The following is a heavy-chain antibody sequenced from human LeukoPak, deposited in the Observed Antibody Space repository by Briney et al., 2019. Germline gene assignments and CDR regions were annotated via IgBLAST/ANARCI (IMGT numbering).Heavy chain of an antibody. D-gene: IGHD2-21*02. CDR1: GFTFSSYG. CDR2: IRYDGSNK. V-gene: IGHV3-30*02. CDR3: AKAEDGWGDPFDY. J-gene: IGHJ4*02. Sequence: SGGSLRLSCAASGFTFSSYGMHWVRQAPGKGLEWVAFIRYDGSNKYYADSVKGRFTISRDNSKNTLYLQMNSLRAEDTAVYYCAKAEDGWGDPFDYWGQGTLVTVSS.